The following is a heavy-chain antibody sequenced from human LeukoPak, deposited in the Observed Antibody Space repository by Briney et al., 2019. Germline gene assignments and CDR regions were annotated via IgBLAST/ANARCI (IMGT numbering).Heavy chain of an antibody. D-gene: IGHD1-7*01. CDR3: ARDRTGTTSDYYYYMDV. Sequence: SVKVSCKAPGGTFRSYVVSWVRQAPGQGLEWMGGIIPVFGTTDYAQKFQGRVTITTDESTSTAYMELSSLRAEDTAVYYCARDRTGTTSDYYYYMDVWGKGTTVTVSS. CDR1: GGTFRSYV. V-gene: IGHV1-69*05. CDR2: IIPVFGTT. J-gene: IGHJ6*03.